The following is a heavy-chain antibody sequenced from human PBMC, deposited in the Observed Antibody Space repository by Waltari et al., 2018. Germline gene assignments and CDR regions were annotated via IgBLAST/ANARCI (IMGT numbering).Heavy chain of an antibody. CDR1: GGSISSSSYY. CDR3: ARQGGHYDFWSGYESYFDY. J-gene: IGHJ4*02. D-gene: IGHD3-3*01. CDR2: IYYSGST. V-gene: IGHV4-39*01. Sequence: QLQLQESGPGLVKPSETLSLTCTVSGGSISSSSYYWGWIRQPPGKGLEWIGSIYYSGSTYYNPSLKSRVTISVDTSKNQFSLKLSSVTAADTAVYYCARQGGHYDFWSGYESYFDYWGQGTLVTVSS.